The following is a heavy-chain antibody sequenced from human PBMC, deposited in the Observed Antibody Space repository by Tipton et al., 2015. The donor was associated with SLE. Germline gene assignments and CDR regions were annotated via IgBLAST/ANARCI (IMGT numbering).Heavy chain of an antibody. Sequence: TLSLTCTVSGGSISSHYWSWIRQHPGKGLEWIGYIYYSGSTYYNPSLKSRVTISVDTSKNQFSLKLSSVTAADTAVYYCARDPYYGDYRYFDLWGRGTLVTVPS. D-gene: IGHD4-17*01. CDR2: IYYSGST. CDR1: GGSISSHY. CDR3: ARDPYYGDYRYFDL. J-gene: IGHJ2*01. V-gene: IGHV4-59*11.